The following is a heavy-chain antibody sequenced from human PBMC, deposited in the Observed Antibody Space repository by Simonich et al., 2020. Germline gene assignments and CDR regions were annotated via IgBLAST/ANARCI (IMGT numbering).Heavy chain of an antibody. V-gene: IGHV4-34*01. CDR3: ARLSSRSDAFDI. J-gene: IGHJ3*02. CDR2: INHSGST. Sequence: QVQLQPWGAGLLKPSETLSRTCTVYGVSFSGSYWSWIRQPPGKGLEWIGEINHSGSTNYNPSLKSRVTISVDTSKNQFSLKLSSVTAADTAVYYCARLSSRSDAFDIGGQGTMVTVSS. CDR1: GVSFSGSY.